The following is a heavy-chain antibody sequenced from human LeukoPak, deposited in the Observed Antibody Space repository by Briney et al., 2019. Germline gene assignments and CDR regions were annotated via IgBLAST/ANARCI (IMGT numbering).Heavy chain of an antibody. CDR1: GGTFSSYA. Sequence: ASVKVSCKASGGTFSSYAISWVRQAPGQGLEWMGRIIPIFGTANYAQKFQGRVTITADESTSTAYMELSSLRSEDTAVYYCARGSPDGEGSGSYYLFDYWGQGTLVTVSS. J-gene: IGHJ4*02. D-gene: IGHD3-10*01. CDR2: IIPIFGTA. V-gene: IGHV1-69*15. CDR3: ARGSPDGEGSGSYYLFDY.